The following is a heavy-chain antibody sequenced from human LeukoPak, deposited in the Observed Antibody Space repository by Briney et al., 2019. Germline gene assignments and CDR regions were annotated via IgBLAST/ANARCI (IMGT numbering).Heavy chain of an antibody. CDR2: ISSSSNCI. CDR1: GFTFSSYS. Sequence: GGSLRLSCAASGFTFSSYSMNWVRQAPGKGLEWVSSISSSSNCIYYADSVKGRFTISRDNAKNSLYLQMNSLRAEDTAVYYCAQNFYDSSGLYFDYWGQGTLVTVSS. D-gene: IGHD3-22*01. CDR3: AQNFYDSSGLYFDY. J-gene: IGHJ4*02. V-gene: IGHV3-21*01.